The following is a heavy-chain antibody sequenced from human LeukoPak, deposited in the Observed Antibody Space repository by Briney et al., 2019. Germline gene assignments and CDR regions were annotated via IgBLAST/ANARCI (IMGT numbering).Heavy chain of an antibody. CDR3: ARDSYSKGDY. CDR2: IKQDGSDK. V-gene: IGHV3-7*05. Sequence: GGSLRLSCAASGFTLSSYWMSWVRQAPGKGLEWVAHIKQDGSDKNYVDSVKGRFTISRDNAKNSLYLQMNTLRAEDTAVYYCARDSYSKGDYWGQGTLVTVSS. D-gene: IGHD4-11*01. J-gene: IGHJ4*02. CDR1: GFTLSSYW.